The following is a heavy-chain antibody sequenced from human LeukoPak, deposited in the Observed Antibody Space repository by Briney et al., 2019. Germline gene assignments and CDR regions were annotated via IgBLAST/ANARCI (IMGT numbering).Heavy chain of an antibody. V-gene: IGHV3-48*04. CDR1: GFTFSSYS. D-gene: IGHD3-10*01. Sequence: PGGSLRLSCAASGFTFSSYSMNWVRQAPGKGLEWVSYISSSSSTIYYADSVKGRFTISRDNAKNSLYLQMNSLRAEDTAVYYCARYHSGSYYPFDYWRQGTLVTVSS. J-gene: IGHJ4*02. CDR3: ARYHSGSYYPFDY. CDR2: ISSSSSTI.